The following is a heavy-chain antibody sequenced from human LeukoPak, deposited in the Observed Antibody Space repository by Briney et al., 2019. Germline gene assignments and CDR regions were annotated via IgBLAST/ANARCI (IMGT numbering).Heavy chain of an antibody. CDR2: IWYDGSNK. Sequence: GRSLRLSCAASGFTFSSYGMHWVRQAPGKGLEWVAAIWYDGSNKYYADSVKGRFTISRDNSKNTLYLQINSLRAEDTAVYYCARDRQWLVYGMDVWGQGTTVTVSS. J-gene: IGHJ6*02. CDR3: ARDRQWLVYGMDV. D-gene: IGHD6-19*01. V-gene: IGHV3-33*01. CDR1: GFTFSSYG.